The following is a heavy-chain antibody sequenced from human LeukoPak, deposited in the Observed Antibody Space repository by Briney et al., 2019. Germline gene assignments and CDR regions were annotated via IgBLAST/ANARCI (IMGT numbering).Heavy chain of an antibody. J-gene: IGHJ6*02. CDR2: INHSGST. CDR1: GGSFSGYY. CDR3: ARFQVRGHYYYGMDV. V-gene: IGHV4-34*01. D-gene: IGHD3-10*01. Sequence: PSETLSLTCAAYGGSFSGYYWSWIRQPPGKGLEWIGEINHSGSTNYNPSLKSRVTISVDTSKNQFSLKLSSVTAADTAVYYCARFQVRGHYYYGMDVWGQGTTVTVSS.